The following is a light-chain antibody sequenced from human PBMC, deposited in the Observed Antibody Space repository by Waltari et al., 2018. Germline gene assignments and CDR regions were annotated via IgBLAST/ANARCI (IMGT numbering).Light chain of an antibody. J-gene: IGKJ4*01. Sequence: EIVMTQSPATLFVSPGERATLSCRASQRISSNLAWYQQRPGQAPRLLIYGSSIRATGSPARCSGSGSGTEFTLTISSLESEDFAVYYCQQYNNWTPFTVGGGTKVEIK. CDR2: GSS. CDR1: QRISSN. CDR3: QQYNNWTPFT. V-gene: IGKV3-15*01.